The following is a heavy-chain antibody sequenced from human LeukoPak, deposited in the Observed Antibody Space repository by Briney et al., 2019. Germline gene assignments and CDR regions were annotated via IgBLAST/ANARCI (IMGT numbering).Heavy chain of an antibody. CDR2: IYTSGST. J-gene: IGHJ4*02. V-gene: IGHV4-61*02. D-gene: IGHD3-22*01. CDR3: ARLGYYDRVDY. CDR1: GGSISSGSYY. Sequence: SQTLSLTCTVSGGSISSGSYYWSWIRQPAGKGLEWIGRIYTSGSTNYNPSLKSRVTISVDTSKNQFYLKLSSVTAADTAVYLWARLGYYDRVDYWGQGTLVSVCS.